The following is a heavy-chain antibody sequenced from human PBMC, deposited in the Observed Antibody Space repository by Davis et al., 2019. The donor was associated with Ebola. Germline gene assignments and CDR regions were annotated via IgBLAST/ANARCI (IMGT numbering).Heavy chain of an antibody. D-gene: IGHD1-1*01. CDR1: GFMFSSYW. Sequence: PGGSLRLSCATSGFMFSSYWMTWVRQAPGKGLEWVANIRADGSDTSYVDSVKGRFTMSRDNAKNSVFLQMDSLTVEDTAVYYCARVEWPVAFDYWGQGTLVTVSS. CDR2: IRADGSDT. J-gene: IGHJ4*02. V-gene: IGHV3-7*01. CDR3: ARVEWPVAFDY.